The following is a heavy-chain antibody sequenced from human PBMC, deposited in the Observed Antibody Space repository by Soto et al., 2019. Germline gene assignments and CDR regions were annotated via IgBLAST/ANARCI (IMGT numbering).Heavy chain of an antibody. CDR3: TRSQVRGAPPNYYYYYMDV. Sequence: GGSLRLSCRASGFTFGDFGMSWFRQAPGKGLEWVGFIRSKAYGETTEYAASVEGRFTISRDDSKSIAYLQINSLKTEDAAVYYCTRSQVRGAPPNYYYYYMDVWGKGTTVTVSS. D-gene: IGHD3-10*01. CDR1: GFTFGDFG. J-gene: IGHJ6*03. CDR2: IRSKAYGETT. V-gene: IGHV3-49*03.